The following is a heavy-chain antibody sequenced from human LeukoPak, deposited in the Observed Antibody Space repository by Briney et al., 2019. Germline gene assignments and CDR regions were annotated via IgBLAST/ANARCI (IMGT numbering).Heavy chain of an antibody. V-gene: IGHV3-21*01. D-gene: IGHD3-3*01. CDR1: GFTFSSYS. CDR3: ARDLDYDFLSEPGRFDP. Sequence: GSLRLSCAASGFTFSSYSMNWVRRAPGKGLEWVSSISSSSSYIYYADSVKGRFTISRDNAKNSLYLQMNSLRAEDTAVYYCARDLDYDFLSEPGRFDPWGQGTLVTVSS. J-gene: IGHJ5*02. CDR2: ISSSSSYI.